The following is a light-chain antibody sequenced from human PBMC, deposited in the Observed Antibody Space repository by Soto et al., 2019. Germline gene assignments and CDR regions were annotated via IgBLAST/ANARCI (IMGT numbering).Light chain of an antibody. CDR2: AAS. J-gene: IGKJ4*01. Sequence: DIQMTHSPSSLSASVGDGVAITFRASQSITTYLNWYRQKPGKAPKLLIYAASSLQSGVPSRFSGSGSETEFTLSISSLQPEDFATYFCQQIYSAPLTFGGGTKVDNK. V-gene: IGKV1-39*01. CDR1: QSITTY. CDR3: QQIYSAPLT.